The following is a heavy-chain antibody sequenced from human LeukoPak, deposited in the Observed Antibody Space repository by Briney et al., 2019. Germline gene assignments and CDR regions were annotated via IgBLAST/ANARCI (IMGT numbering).Heavy chain of an antibody. J-gene: IGHJ3*02. CDR2: ISESGGTS. CDR1: GFTFSTYA. V-gene: IGHV3-23*01. D-gene: IGHD3-22*01. CDR3: AKPSYYDSSAYAFDI. Sequence: GGSLGLSCAASGFTFSTYAMTWVRQSPGKGLEWVSTISESGGTSFYADSVKGRFTISRDNSKNTLFLQLSSLTADDTAVYYCAKPSYYDSSAYAFDIWGQGTMVTVSS.